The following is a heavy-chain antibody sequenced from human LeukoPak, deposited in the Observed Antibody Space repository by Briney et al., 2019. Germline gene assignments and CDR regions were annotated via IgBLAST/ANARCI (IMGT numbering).Heavy chain of an antibody. CDR2: IYDSGGT. CDR3: ASLTTADAFDI. D-gene: IGHD3-22*01. J-gene: IGHJ3*02. Sequence: SETLSLTCTVSGGSISSYYWSWIRQPPGKGLEWIGYIYDSGGTNYNPSLKSRVTISVDTSKNQFSLKLSSVTAADTAVFYCASLTTADAFDIWGQGTMVTVSS. V-gene: IGHV4-59*01. CDR1: GGSISSYY.